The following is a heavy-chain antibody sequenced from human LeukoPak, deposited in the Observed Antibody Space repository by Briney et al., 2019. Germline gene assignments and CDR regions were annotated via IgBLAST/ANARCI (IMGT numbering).Heavy chain of an antibody. CDR1: GGSFSGYY. CDR3: ARQNYDSSGYRLDY. D-gene: IGHD3-22*01. CDR2: INHSGST. Sequence: SETLSLTCAVYGGSFSGYYWSWIRQPPGKGLEWIGEINHSGSTNYNPSLKSRVTISIDTSKSQFSLKLSSVAAADTAVYYCARQNYDSSGYRLDYWGQGTLVTVSS. J-gene: IGHJ4*02. V-gene: IGHV4-34*01.